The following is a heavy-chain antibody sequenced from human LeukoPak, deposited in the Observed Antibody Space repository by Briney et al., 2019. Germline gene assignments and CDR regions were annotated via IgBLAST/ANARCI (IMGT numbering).Heavy chain of an antibody. V-gene: IGHV3-7*01. D-gene: IGHD1-1*01. J-gene: IGHJ4*02. Sequence: GGSLRLSCAASGLSIRNFWMHWVRQAPGKGLEWVAIIDKDGNEIKYVDSVKGRFTLSRDNAKNSVYLQTNSLTTEDTALYYCVTDGDKWNDFEYWGQGTLVTVSS. CDR3: VTDGDKWNDFEY. CDR2: IDKDGNEI. CDR1: GLSIRNFW.